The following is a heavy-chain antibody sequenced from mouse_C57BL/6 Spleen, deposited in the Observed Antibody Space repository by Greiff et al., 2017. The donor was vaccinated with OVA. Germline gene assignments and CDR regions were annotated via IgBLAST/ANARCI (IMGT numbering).Heavy chain of an antibody. CDR2: IWSGGST. CDR1: GFSLTSYG. J-gene: IGHJ3*01. Sequence: VMLVESGPGLVQPSQSLSITCTVSGFSLTSYGVHWVRQSPGKGLEWLGVIWSGGSTDYNAAFISRLSISKDNSKSQVFFKMNSLQADDTAIYYCARKRIYYGYDEGFAYWGQGTLVTVSA. CDR3: ARKRIYYGYDEGFAY. D-gene: IGHD2-2*01. V-gene: IGHV2-2*01.